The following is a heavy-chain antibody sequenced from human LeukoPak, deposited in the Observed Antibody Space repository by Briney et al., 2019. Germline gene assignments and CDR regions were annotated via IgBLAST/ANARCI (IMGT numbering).Heavy chain of an antibody. Sequence: PGGSLRLSCAASGFTFSSYWMHWVRQAPGEGLVWVSRINSDGSSTSYADSVKGRFTISRDNSKNTLYLQMNSLRAEDTAVYYCAKNVDYSSRGADYWGQGTLVTVSS. D-gene: IGHD6-19*01. V-gene: IGHV3-74*01. J-gene: IGHJ4*02. CDR3: AKNVDYSSRGADY. CDR2: INSDGSST. CDR1: GFTFSSYW.